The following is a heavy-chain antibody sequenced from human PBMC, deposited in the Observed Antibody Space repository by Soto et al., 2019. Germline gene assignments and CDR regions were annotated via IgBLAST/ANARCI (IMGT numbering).Heavy chain of an antibody. V-gene: IGHV1-18*01. D-gene: IGHD3-3*01. J-gene: IGHJ4*02. CDR3: ARAGGLSGLRFLEWPDY. Sequence: ASVKVSCKASGYTFTSYGISWVRQAPGQGLEWMGWISAYNGNTNYAQKLQGRVTMTTDTSTSADYMELRSLRSDDPAVYYCARAGGLSGLRFLEWPDYWGQGTLVTVSS. CDR1: GYTFTSYG. CDR2: ISAYNGNT.